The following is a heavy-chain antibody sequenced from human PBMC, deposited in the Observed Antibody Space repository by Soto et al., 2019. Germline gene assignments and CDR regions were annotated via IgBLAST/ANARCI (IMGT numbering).Heavy chain of an antibody. D-gene: IGHD6-19*01. CDR1: GFTVSSNY. CDR3: ARSAVAGFDY. CDR2: IYSGGST. J-gene: IGHJ4*02. Sequence: PGGSLRLSCAASGFTVSSNYMSWVRQAPGKGLEWVSVIYSGGSTYYADSVKGRITISRDNSKNTLYLQMNILRAEDTAVYYCARSAVAGFDYWGQGTLVTVSS. V-gene: IGHV3-66*01.